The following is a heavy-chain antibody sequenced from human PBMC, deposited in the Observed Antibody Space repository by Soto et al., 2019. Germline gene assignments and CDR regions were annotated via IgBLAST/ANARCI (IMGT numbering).Heavy chain of an antibody. Sequence: QVQLVQSGAEVQKPGSSVKVSCKASGGTFSSYAISWVRQAPGQGLEWMGGIIPIFGTANYAQKFQGRVTITADESTSTAYMELSSLRSEDTAVYYCARSPLGYCSGGSCHEYFQHWGQGTLVTVSS. V-gene: IGHV1-69*01. D-gene: IGHD2-15*01. CDR1: GGTFSSYA. J-gene: IGHJ1*01. CDR2: IIPIFGTA. CDR3: ARSPLGYCSGGSCHEYFQH.